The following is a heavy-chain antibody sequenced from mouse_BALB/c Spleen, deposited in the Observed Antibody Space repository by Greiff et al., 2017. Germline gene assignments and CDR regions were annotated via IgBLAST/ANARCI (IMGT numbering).Heavy chain of an antibody. D-gene: IGHD1-3*01. Sequence: QVQLQQSGAELVRPGVSVKISCKGSGYTFTDYAMHWVKQSHAKSLEWIGVISTYYGDASYNQKFKGKATMTVDKSSSTAYMELARLTSEDSAIYYCARGGKGAWFAYWGQGTLVTVSA. CDR2: ISTYYGDA. V-gene: IGHV1S137*01. J-gene: IGHJ3*01. CDR3: ARGGKGAWFAY. CDR1: GYTFTDYA.